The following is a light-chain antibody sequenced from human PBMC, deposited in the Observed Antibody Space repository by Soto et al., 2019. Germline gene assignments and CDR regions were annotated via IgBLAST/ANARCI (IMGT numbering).Light chain of an antibody. Sequence: QSALTQPASVSGSPGQSIAISCTGSSSDVGIYNYVSWYQQHPGKVPKLIIYEVSNRPSGVSNRFSGSKSGNTASLTISGLQAEDEAHYYCSSSTTSSTRVFGTGTKVTVL. J-gene: IGLJ1*01. CDR1: SSDVGIYNY. CDR2: EVS. V-gene: IGLV2-14*01. CDR3: SSSTTSSTRV.